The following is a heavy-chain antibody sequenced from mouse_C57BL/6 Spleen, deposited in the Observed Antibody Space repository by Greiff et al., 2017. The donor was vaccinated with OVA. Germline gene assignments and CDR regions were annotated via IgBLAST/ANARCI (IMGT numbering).Heavy chain of an antibody. Sequence: EVQLQESGGGLVKPGGSLKLSCAASGFTFSSYAMSWVRQTPEKRLEWVATISDGGSYTYYPDNVKGRFTISRDNAKNNLYLQMSHLKSEDTAMYYCARETAQANYFDYWGQGTTLTVSS. D-gene: IGHD3-2*02. CDR3: ARETAQANYFDY. CDR1: GFTFSSYA. CDR2: ISDGGSYT. J-gene: IGHJ2*01. V-gene: IGHV5-4*01.